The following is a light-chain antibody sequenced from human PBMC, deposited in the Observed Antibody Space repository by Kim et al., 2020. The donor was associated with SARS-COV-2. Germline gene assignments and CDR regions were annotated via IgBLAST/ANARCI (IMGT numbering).Light chain of an antibody. V-gene: IGLV3-9*01. J-gene: IGLJ2*01. CDR2: RNN. Sequence: VALGQTAKISCGGNNIGGKHVHRYQQRPGQAPVTVIYRNNNLPSGIPERFSGSNSGNAATLSISRVQVGDEAVYFCQVWDSNTVIFGGGTQLTVL. CDR3: QVWDSNTVI. CDR1: NIGGKH.